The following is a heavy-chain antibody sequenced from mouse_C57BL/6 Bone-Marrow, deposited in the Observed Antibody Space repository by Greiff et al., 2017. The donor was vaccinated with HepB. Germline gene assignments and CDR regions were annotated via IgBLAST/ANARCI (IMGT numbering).Heavy chain of an antibody. CDR3: ARGGWYFDV. CDR2: INPSSGYT. J-gene: IGHJ1*03. CDR1: GYTFTSYT. V-gene: IGHV1-4*01. Sequence: VQLQQSGAELARPGASVKMSCKASGYTFTSYTMHWVQQRPGQGLEWIGYINPSSGYTKYNQKFKDKATLTADKSSSTAYMQLSSLTSEDSAVYYCARGGWYFDVWGTGTTVTVSS.